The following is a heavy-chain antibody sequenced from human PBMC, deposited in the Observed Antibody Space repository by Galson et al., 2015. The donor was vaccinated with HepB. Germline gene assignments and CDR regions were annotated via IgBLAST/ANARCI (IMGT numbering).Heavy chain of an antibody. D-gene: IGHD6-25*01. CDR3: ARNTPASGYHGLHY. J-gene: IGHJ4*02. CDR1: GFTFSNYG. Sequence: SLRLSCAASGFTFSNYGMRWVRQAPGKGLEWVAYIQYNGFTKYYGDSVTGRFTISRDNTKNTLYPQMNSLRPEDTALYHCARNTPASGYHGLHYGGQGTLVTVSS. V-gene: IGHV3-30*02. CDR2: IQYNGFTK.